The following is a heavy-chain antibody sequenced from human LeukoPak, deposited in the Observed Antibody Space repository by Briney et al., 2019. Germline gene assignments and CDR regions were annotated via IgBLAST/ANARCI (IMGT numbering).Heavy chain of an antibody. V-gene: IGHV4-59*08. CDR2: IYYSGST. CDR1: GGSISSDY. D-gene: IGHD4/OR15-4a*01. J-gene: IGHJ6*02. CDR3: ARRSMVRTVGYYYGMDV. Sequence: MASETLSLTCIVSGGSISSDYWSWIRQPPGKGLEWIGYIYYSGSTNYNPSLKSRATISVDTSKKQFSLKLSSVTAADTAVYYCARRSMVRTVGYYYGMDVWGQGTTVTVSS.